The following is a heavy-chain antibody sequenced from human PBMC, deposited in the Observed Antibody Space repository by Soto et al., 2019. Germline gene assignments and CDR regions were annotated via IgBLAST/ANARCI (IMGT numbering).Heavy chain of an antibody. CDR2: IIPIFGTA. V-gene: IGHV1-69*13. CDR3: ARDSFHYYGSGSYSVRRDYYGMDV. D-gene: IGHD3-10*01. Sequence: ASVKVSCKASGYTFTSYYMHWVRQAPGQGLEWMGGIIPIFGTANYAQKFQGRVTITADESTSTAYMELSSLRSEDTAVYYCARDSFHYYGSGSYSVRRDYYGMDVWGQGTTVTVSS. CDR1: GYTFTSYY. J-gene: IGHJ6*02.